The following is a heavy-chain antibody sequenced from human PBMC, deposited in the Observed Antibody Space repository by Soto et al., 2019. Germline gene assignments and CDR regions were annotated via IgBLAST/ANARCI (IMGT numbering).Heavy chain of an antibody. V-gene: IGHV1-69*13. CDR1: GGTFGSYA. CDR2: IIPIPGTA. D-gene: IGHD2-2*01. Sequence: ASVKVSCKASGGTFGSYAMSWVRQAPGQGLEWMGGIIPIPGTANYAQKFQGRVTIAADESTSTAYMELSSLRSEDTAVYYCARSQGSSTSLEIYYYYYYGMDVWGQGTTVTVSS. J-gene: IGHJ6*02. CDR3: ARSQGSSTSLEIYYYYYYGMDV.